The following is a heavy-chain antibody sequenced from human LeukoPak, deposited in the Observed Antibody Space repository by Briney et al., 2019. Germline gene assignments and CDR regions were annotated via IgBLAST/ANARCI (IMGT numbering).Heavy chain of an antibody. CDR1: GFSFAYYA. CDR2: ITANGDST. D-gene: IGHD2-21*02. Sequence: GGSLRLSCAASGFSFAYYAMHWVRQAPGEGLEWVSLITANGDSTYYADSVKGRFTISRDNSKNSLSLQMNSLRTEDTALYYCAKDIEAGTAGFSFDYWGQETLVAVSS. CDR3: AKDIEAGTAGFSFDY. V-gene: IGHV3-43*02. J-gene: IGHJ4*02.